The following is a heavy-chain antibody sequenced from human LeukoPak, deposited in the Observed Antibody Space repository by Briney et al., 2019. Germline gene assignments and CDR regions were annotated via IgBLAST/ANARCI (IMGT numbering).Heavy chain of an antibody. Sequence: PGGSLRLSCAASGFTFSSYGMHWVRQAPGKGLEWVAVISYDGSNKYYADSVKGRFTISRDNSKNTLYLQMNSLRAEDTAVYYCARGRYSGYEPYYYYYYGMDVWGQGTTVTVSS. V-gene: IGHV3-30*03. CDR3: ARGRYSGYEPYYYYYYGMDV. CDR1: GFTFSSYG. J-gene: IGHJ6*02. CDR2: ISYDGSNK. D-gene: IGHD5-12*01.